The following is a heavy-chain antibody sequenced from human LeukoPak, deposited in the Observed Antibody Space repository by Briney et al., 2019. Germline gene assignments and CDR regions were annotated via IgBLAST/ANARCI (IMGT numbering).Heavy chain of an antibody. CDR3: AKAGQYCSGGSCYSEFDY. J-gene: IGHJ4*02. CDR2: ISGSGGST. D-gene: IGHD2-15*01. V-gene: IGHV3-23*01. Sequence: GGSLRLSCAASGFTFSSYAMSWVRPAPGKGLEWVSAISGSGGSTYYADSVKGRFTISRDNSKNTLYLQMNSLRAEDTAVYYCAKAGQYCSGGSCYSEFDYWGQGTLVTVSS. CDR1: GFTFSSYA.